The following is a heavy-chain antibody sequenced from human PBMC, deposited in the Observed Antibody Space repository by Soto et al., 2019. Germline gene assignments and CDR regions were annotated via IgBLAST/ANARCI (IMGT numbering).Heavy chain of an antibody. CDR1: GFIFSNYA. CDR3: ARTDKYNSQSSGWANRFDY. V-gene: IGHV3-23*01. J-gene: IGHJ4*02. CDR2: FTSGGST. Sequence: EVQLLESGGDLVQPGGSLRLSCAASGFIFSNYAMTWVRQAPGKGPEWVYTFTSGGSTYYRDTVKGRFTISRDNSKNTLYLQMNSLRAEDTAVYYCARTDKYNSQSSGWANRFDYWGQGTLVTVSS. D-gene: IGHD6-19*01.